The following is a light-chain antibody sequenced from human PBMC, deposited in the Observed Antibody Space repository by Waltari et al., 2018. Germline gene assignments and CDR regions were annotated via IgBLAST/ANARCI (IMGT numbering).Light chain of an antibody. CDR3: QSGDSSGTSWV. CDR2: KDT. V-gene: IGLV3-25*03. J-gene: IGLJ3*02. CDR1: AFPNQY. Sequence: YELKQPPSVSVSPGQTARITCSGDAFPNQYASWCQQKPGQAPVVVIYKDTERSSGIPERCSGSSSGTTVTLTISGVQAEDAADYYCQSGDSSGTSWVFGGGTKLTVL.